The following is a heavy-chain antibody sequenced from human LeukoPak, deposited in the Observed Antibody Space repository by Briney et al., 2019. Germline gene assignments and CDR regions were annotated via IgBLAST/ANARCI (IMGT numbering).Heavy chain of an antibody. CDR3: ARDSSYSSGWSYYYGMDV. Sequence: SETLSLTCTVSGGSISSYYWSWIRQPPGKGLEWIGYIYYSGSTNYNPSLKSRVTISVDTSKNQFPLKLSSVTAADTAVYYCARDSSYSSGWSYYYGMDVWGQGTTVTVSS. D-gene: IGHD6-19*01. V-gene: IGHV4-59*01. CDR2: IYYSGST. J-gene: IGHJ6*02. CDR1: GGSISSYY.